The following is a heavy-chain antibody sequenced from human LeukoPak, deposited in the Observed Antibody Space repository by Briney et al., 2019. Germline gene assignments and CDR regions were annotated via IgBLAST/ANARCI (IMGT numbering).Heavy chain of an antibody. CDR2: ISSSGGST. CDR1: GFTFSSYA. D-gene: IGHD4-17*01. V-gene: IGHV3-23*01. Sequence: GGSLRLSCAASGFTFSSYAMSWVRQAPGKGLEWVSAISSSGGSTYYADSVEVRFTISRDNSKNTLYLQMNSLRAEDTAVYYCAKQRMTTVTHDYWGQGTLVTVSS. CDR3: AKQRMTTVTHDY. J-gene: IGHJ4*02.